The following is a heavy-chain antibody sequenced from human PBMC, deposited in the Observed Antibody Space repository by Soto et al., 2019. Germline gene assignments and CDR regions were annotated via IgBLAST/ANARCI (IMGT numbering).Heavy chain of an antibody. Sequence: PSETLSLTCTVSGGSISSSSYYWGWIRQPPVKGLEGIGSIYYSGSTYYNPSLKSRVTISVDTSKNQLSLQLRSVTAADKAVYYCASGRTISCTNRVCYPGLYYGMDVWGQGTTVTVSS. D-gene: IGHD2-8*01. CDR3: ASGRTISCTNRVCYPGLYYGMDV. CDR2: IYYSGST. V-gene: IGHV4-39*01. CDR1: GGSISSSSYY. J-gene: IGHJ6*02.